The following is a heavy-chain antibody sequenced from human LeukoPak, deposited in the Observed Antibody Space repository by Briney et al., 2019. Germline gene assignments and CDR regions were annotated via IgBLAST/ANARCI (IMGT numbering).Heavy chain of an antibody. D-gene: IGHD6-19*01. Sequence: ASVKASCKASGGTFSSYAISWVRQASGQGLEWMGRIIPILGIANYAQKFQGRVTITADKSTSTAYMELSSLRSEDTAVYYCARDRPGIAVAGTFDYWGQGTLVTVSS. J-gene: IGHJ4*02. CDR3: ARDRPGIAVAGTFDY. CDR2: IIPILGIA. CDR1: GGTFSSYA. V-gene: IGHV1-69*04.